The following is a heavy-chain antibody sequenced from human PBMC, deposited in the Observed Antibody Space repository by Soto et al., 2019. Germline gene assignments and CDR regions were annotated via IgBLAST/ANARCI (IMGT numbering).Heavy chain of an antibody. J-gene: IGHJ4*02. CDR2: INSDGSST. CDR1: GFTFSSYW. D-gene: IGHD3-22*01. V-gene: IGHV3-74*01. CDR3: ARVLGGSSGYYYDY. Sequence: GGSLRLSCAASGFTFSSYWMHWVRQAPGKGLGWVSRINSDGSSTSYADSVKGRFTISRDNAKNTLYLQMNSLRAEDTAVYYCARVLGGSSGYYYDYWGQGTLVTVSS.